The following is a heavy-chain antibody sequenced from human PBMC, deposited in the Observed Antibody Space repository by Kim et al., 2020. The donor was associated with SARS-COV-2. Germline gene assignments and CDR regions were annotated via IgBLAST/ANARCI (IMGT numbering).Heavy chain of an antibody. V-gene: IGHV4-31*03. CDR3: ARGQPLDY. J-gene: IGHJ4*02. CDR2: TSYSGNS. Sequence: SETLSLTCSVSGGSIRSGGKFWTWIRQHPAKGLEWIGYTSYSGNSHYSPSLRSRVSISLQTSENQFSLELTSVTAADTAVYYCARGQPLDYWGQGILVT. CDR1: GGSIRSGGKF. D-gene: IGHD2-2*01.